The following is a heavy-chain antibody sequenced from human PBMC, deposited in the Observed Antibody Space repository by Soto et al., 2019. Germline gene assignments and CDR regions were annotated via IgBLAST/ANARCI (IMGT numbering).Heavy chain of an antibody. CDR3: ARLRFLERLLYPNYGMDV. V-gene: IGHV1-18*01. CDR2: ISAYNGNT. D-gene: IGHD3-3*01. Sequence: ASVKVSFKTSGYTFTSYGISWVRQAPGQGLEWMGWISAYNGNTNYAQKLQGRVTMTTDTSTSTAYMELRSLRSDDTAVYYCARLRFLERLLYPNYGMDVWGQGTTVTVSS. CDR1: GYTFTSYG. J-gene: IGHJ6*02.